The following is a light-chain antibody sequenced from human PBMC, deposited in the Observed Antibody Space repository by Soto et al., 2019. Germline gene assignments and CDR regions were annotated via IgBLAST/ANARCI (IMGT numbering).Light chain of an antibody. CDR3: SSYGGSNNLV. V-gene: IGLV2-8*01. Sequence: QSALTQPPSASGSPGQSVTISCTGASSDVGGYSYVSWYQQHPGKAPKLMIYEVSKRPSGVPDRSSGSKSGNTASLTVSGLQAEDEADYYCSSYGGSNNLVFGGGTKLTVL. J-gene: IGLJ2*01. CDR1: SSDVGGYSY. CDR2: EVS.